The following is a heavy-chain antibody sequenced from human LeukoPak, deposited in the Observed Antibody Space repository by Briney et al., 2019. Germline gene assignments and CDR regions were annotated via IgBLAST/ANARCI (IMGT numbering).Heavy chain of an antibody. J-gene: IGHJ5*02. CDR1: GDSVSSNSAA. CDR2: TYYRSKWYN. Sequence: SQTLSLTCAISGDSVSSNSAAWNRIRQSPSRGLEWLGRTYYRSKWYNDYAVSVKGRITINPDTSKNQFSLQLNSVTPEDTAVYYCARDTRITIFGVVGWFDPWGQGTLVTVSS. CDR3: ARDTRITIFGVVGWFDP. D-gene: IGHD3-3*01. V-gene: IGHV6-1*01.